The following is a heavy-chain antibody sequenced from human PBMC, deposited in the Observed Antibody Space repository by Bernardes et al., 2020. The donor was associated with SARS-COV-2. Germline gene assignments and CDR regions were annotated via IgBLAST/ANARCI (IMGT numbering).Heavy chain of an antibody. CDR3: ARRKRGHYDFWNGYGWYFDL. V-gene: IGHV1-69*13. Sequence: SVKVSCRASGGTFNSYSITWVRQAPGQGLELMGGLIPIFGTANYAQKFQGRLTISADESTSTAYMELSSLRSEDTAIYYCARRKRGHYDFWNGYGWYFDLWGRGTLVTVSS. CDR1: GGTFNSYS. J-gene: IGHJ2*01. D-gene: IGHD3-3*01. CDR2: LIPIFGTA.